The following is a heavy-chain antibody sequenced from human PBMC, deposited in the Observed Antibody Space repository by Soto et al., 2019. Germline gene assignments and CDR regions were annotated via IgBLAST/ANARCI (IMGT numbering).Heavy chain of an antibody. J-gene: IGHJ4*02. Sequence: ASVKVSCKASGYTFTSYGISWVRQAPGQGLEWMGWISAYNGNTNYAQKLQGRVTMTTDTSTSTAYMELRSLRSDDTAVYYCARDKWALVAAAGNDYWGQGTLVTVSS. CDR1: GYTFTSYG. CDR2: ISAYNGNT. CDR3: ARDKWALVAAAGNDY. D-gene: IGHD6-13*01. V-gene: IGHV1-18*01.